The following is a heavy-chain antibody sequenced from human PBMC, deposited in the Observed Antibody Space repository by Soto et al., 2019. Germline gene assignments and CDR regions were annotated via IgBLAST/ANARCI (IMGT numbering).Heavy chain of an antibody. V-gene: IGHV3-30*18. J-gene: IGHJ4*02. D-gene: IGHD3-22*01. CDR3: AKDRYYYDSSGTGDY. CDR2: IPYDGNNK. Sequence: QVQLVESGGGMVQPGRSLRLSCAASGFTFSSYGMHWVRQAPGKGLEWVAIIPYDGNNKYYADSVKGQFTISRDNSKNTLYLQMKRLRAKDTAVYYCAKDRYYYDSSGTGDYWGQGTLVTVSS. CDR1: GFTFSSYG.